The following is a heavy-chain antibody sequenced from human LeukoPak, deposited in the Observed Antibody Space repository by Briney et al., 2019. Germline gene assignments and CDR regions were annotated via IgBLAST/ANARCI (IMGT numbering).Heavy chain of an antibody. CDR1: GFTFSRYG. CDR2: IRYDGSNK. V-gene: IGHV3-30*02. J-gene: IGHJ6*03. D-gene: IGHD1-26*01. Sequence: GGSLRLSCAASGFTFSRYGMHWVRQAPGKGLERVAFIRYDGSNKYYADSVKGRFTISRDNSKNTLYLQMNSLRAEDTTVYYCAKVAEVGATGYYYYMDVWGKGTTVTISS. CDR3: AKVAEVGATGYYYYMDV.